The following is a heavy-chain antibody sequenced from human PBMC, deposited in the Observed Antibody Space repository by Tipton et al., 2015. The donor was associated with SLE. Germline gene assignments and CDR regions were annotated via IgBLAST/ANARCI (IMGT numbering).Heavy chain of an antibody. D-gene: IGHD6-25*01. Sequence: TLSLTCTVSDGSIRSTNYYWGWIRQPPGKGLEWIGSIFYTGSTYYNPSLKSRVSFSIDTSKLQFSLKLNSVTAADTAVYYCARRLCRGPYDSWGQGTLVTVAA. CDR2: IFYTGST. CDR1: DGSIRSTNYY. V-gene: IGHV4-39*07. J-gene: IGHJ4*02. CDR3: ARRLCRGPYDS.